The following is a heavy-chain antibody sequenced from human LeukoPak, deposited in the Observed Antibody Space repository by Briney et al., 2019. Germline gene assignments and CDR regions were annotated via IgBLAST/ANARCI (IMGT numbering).Heavy chain of an antibody. CDR3: AKDSAFSGSYFDY. V-gene: IGHV3-23*01. CDR2: ISGSGGST. J-gene: IGHJ4*02. Sequence: GGSLRLSCVASGFTFSTYAMSWVRQAPGKGLEWVSAISGSGGSTYYADSVKGRFTISRDNSKNTLYLQMNSLRAEDTAVYYCAKDSAFSGSYFDYWGQGTLVTVSS. CDR1: GFTFSTYA. D-gene: IGHD1-26*01.